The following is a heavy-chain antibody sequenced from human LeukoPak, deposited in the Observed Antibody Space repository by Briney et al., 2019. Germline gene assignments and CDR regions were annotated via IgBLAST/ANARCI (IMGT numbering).Heavy chain of an antibody. J-gene: IGHJ5*02. V-gene: IGHV4-34*01. CDR1: GGSFSGYY. D-gene: IGHD1-26*01. CDR3: VLYSGSYRNWFDP. Sequence: MASETLSLTCAVYGGSFSGYYWSWIRQPPGKGLEWIGEINHSGSTNYNPSLKSRVTISVDTSKNQFSLKLSSVTAADTAVYYCVLYSGSYRNWFDPWGQGTLVTVSS. CDR2: INHSGST.